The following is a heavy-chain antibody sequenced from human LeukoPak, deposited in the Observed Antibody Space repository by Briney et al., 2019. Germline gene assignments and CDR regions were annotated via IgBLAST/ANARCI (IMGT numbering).Heavy chain of an antibody. CDR3: ARVNLPYYYESSGYYYSFDY. D-gene: IGHD3-22*01. V-gene: IGHV4-59*12. CDR2: IYYSGST. CDR1: GGSISSYY. J-gene: IGHJ4*02. Sequence: SETLSLTCTVSGGSISSYYWSWIRQPPGKGLEWIGYIYYSGSTNYNPSLKSRVTISVDTSKNQFSLKLSSVTAADTAVYYCARVNLPYYYESSGYYYSFDYWGQGTLVTVSS.